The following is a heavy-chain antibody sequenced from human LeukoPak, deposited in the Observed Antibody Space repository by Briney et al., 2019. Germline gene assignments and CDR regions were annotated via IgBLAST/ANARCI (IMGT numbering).Heavy chain of an antibody. CDR3: ARDRRPNSGSFSGSFDY. CDR1: GGSISSYY. Sequence: PSETLSLTCTVSGGSISSYYWSWIRQPPGKGLEWIGYIYYSGSTNYNPSLKSRVTISVDTSKNQFSLKLSSVTAAHTAVYYCARDRRPNSGSFSGSFDYWGQGTLVTVSS. V-gene: IGHV4-59*01. J-gene: IGHJ4*02. CDR2: IYYSGST. D-gene: IGHD1-26*01.